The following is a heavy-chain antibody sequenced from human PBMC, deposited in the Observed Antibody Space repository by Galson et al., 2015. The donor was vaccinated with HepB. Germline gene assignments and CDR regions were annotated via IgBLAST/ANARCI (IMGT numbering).Heavy chain of an antibody. V-gene: IGHV3-74*01. J-gene: IGHJ4*02. Sequence: SLRLSCAASGFTFSSYWMHWVRQAPGKGLVWVSRINSDGSSTSYADSVKGRFTISRDNAKNTLYLQMNSLRAEDTAVYYCARAPMIVVVTSRGAFDYSGQGTLVTVSS. CDR3: ARAPMIVVVTSRGAFDY. CDR1: GFTFSSYW. D-gene: IGHD3-22*01. CDR2: INSDGSST.